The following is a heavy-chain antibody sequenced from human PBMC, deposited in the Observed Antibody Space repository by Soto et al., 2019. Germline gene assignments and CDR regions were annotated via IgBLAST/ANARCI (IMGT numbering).Heavy chain of an antibody. V-gene: IGHV3-23*01. CDR3: AKLEVRFGNAMDV. D-gene: IGHD3-22*01. CDR2: ISADGGTT. CDR1: GLTFRTYG. Sequence: EVQLLESGGGLVQPGGSLRLSCAASGLTFRTYGMAWVRQAPGKGLEWVSAISADGGTTSYADSVRGRFTISRDISKNTLYLQMSSLRAEDTAVYYCAKLEVRFGNAMDVWGQGTTVTVSS. J-gene: IGHJ6*02.